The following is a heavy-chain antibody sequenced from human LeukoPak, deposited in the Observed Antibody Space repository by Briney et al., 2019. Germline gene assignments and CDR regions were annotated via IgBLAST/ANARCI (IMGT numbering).Heavy chain of an antibody. D-gene: IGHD3-16*01. CDR2: VTGPGDTA. J-gene: IGHJ5*02. CDR3: AKGAEIDL. CDR1: GFSFTNYA. V-gene: IGHV3-23*01. Sequence: GESLSLSCATSGFSFTNYAMNWVRQAPGKGLEWVSAVTGPGDTAYYAASVKGRFFMSREDSKTTVSLQMNSLRAEDTAIYYCAKGAEIDLWGQGKLVTVTS.